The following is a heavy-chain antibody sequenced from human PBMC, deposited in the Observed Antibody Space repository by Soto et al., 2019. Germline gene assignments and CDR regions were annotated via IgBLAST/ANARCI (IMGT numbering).Heavy chain of an antibody. J-gene: IGHJ3*02. CDR1: GGSISSYY. D-gene: IGHD3-10*01. V-gene: IGHV4-59*01. CDR3: ARDHWVYYGSGIGGAFDI. CDR2: IYYSGST. Sequence: QVQLQESGPGLVKPSETLSLTCTVSGGSISSYYWSWIRQPPGKGLEWIGYIYYSGSTNYKPSLKSRVTISVDTSKNQFSLKLSSVTAADTAVYYCARDHWVYYGSGIGGAFDIWCQGTIVTVSS.